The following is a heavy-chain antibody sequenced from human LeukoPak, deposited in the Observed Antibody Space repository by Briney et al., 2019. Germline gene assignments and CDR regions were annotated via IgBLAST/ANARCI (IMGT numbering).Heavy chain of an antibody. CDR2: ISSSGSTI. CDR1: GFTFSDYY. D-gene: IGHD3-22*01. Sequence: KPGGSLRLSCAASGFTFSDYYMSWIRQAPGKGLVWVSYISSSGSTIYYADSVKGRFTISRDNAKNSLYLQMNSLRAEDTAVYYCARDPKYYYDSSGYYYSAKYFQHWGQGTLVTVSS. CDR3: ARDPKYYYDSSGYYYSAKYFQH. J-gene: IGHJ1*01. V-gene: IGHV3-11*04.